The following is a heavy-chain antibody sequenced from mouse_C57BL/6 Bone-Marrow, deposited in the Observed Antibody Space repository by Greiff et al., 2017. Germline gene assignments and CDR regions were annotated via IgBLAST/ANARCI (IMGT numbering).Heavy chain of an antibody. Sequence: VQLQQSVAELVRPGASVKLSCTASGFNIKNTYMHWVKQRPEQGLEWIGRIDPANGNTKYAPKFQGKARITADTSSNTAYLQLSRLTSVDTAIYYCSSPYYSNYVGSFFDYWGRGTTLTVSS. CDR3: SSPYYSNYVGSFFDY. D-gene: IGHD2-5*01. V-gene: IGHV14-3*01. CDR2: IDPANGNT. CDR1: GFNIKNTY. J-gene: IGHJ2*01.